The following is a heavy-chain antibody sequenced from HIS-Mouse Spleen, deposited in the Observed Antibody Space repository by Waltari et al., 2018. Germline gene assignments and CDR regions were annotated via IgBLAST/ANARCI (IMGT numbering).Heavy chain of an antibody. Sequence: VSYISSSGSTIYYADSVKGRFTISRDNAKNSLYLQMNSLRAEDTAVYYCASITSVTTLFYWGQGTLVTVSS. CDR2: ISSSGSTI. D-gene: IGHD4-17*01. CDR3: ASITSVTTLFY. V-gene: IGHV3-11*01. J-gene: IGHJ4*02.